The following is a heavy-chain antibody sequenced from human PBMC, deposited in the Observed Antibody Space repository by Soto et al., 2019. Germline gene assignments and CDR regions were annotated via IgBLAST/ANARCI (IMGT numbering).Heavy chain of an antibody. D-gene: IGHD2-21*02. CDR2: IYYSGST. CDR1: GGSISSYY. J-gene: IGHJ4*02. Sequence: SETLSLTCTVSGGSISSYYWSWIRQPPGKGLEWIGYIYYSGSTNYNPSLKSRVTISVDTSKNQFSLKLSSVTAADTAVYYCARHGPDGGDANDYWGQGTLVTVSS. CDR3: ARHGPDGGDANDY. V-gene: IGHV4-59*08.